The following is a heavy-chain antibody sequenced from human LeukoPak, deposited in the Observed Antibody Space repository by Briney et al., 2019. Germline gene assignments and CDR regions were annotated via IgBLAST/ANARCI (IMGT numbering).Heavy chain of an antibody. CDR3: ARGRGWNNFDY. CDR2: INHSGTT. CDR1: GASLSGYY. J-gene: IGHJ4*02. D-gene: IGHD1/OR15-1a*01. V-gene: IGHV4-34*01. Sequence: PSETLSLTCGVHGASLSGYYWTWIRQSPGKGLEWIGEINHSGTTDDNPSLKSRVTISVDTSKTQFSLKLTSVTAAGTAVYYCARGRGWNNFDYWGLGTLVTVSS.